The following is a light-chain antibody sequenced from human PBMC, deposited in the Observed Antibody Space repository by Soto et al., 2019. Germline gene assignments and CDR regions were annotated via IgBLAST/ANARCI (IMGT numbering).Light chain of an antibody. Sequence: GDRVTITCRASQSISSWLAWYQQKPGKAPKLLIYDVSSLESGVPSRFSGSGSGTEFTLTISSLQPDDFATYYCQQYNSYPLTFGGGTKVDI. CDR1: QSISSW. J-gene: IGKJ4*01. V-gene: IGKV1-5*01. CDR2: DVS. CDR3: QQYNSYPLT.